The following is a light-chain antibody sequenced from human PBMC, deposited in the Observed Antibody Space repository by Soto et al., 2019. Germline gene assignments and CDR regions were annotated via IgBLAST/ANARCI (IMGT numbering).Light chain of an antibody. CDR1: QSANGN. V-gene: IGKV3-15*01. J-gene: IGKJ1*01. Sequence: TVMTQSPATLSVSPGERATLSFMASQSANGNLAWYQQKLGQAPRVLIFGASTRATGIPARFSGSGSGTEFSLTINSLQSEDFAVYYCQEYNTWPWTFGQGTKVDIK. CDR3: QEYNTWPWT. CDR2: GAS.